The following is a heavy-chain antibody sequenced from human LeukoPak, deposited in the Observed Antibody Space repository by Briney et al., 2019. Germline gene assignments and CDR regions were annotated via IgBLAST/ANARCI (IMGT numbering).Heavy chain of an antibody. Sequence: SETLSLTCTVSGGSISSYYWSWIRQPPGKGLEWIGYVYDSGSTTYNPSLKSRLTISVDTSKNQFSLKLSSVTAADTAIYYCARAGERGRSGYDDAFDIWGQGTVVTVSS. CDR1: GGSISSYY. D-gene: IGHD3-22*01. CDR2: VYDSGST. V-gene: IGHV4-59*01. J-gene: IGHJ3*02. CDR3: ARAGERGRSGYDDAFDI.